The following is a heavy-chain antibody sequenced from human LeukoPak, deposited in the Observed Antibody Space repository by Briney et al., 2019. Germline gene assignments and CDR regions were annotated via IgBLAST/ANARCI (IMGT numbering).Heavy chain of an antibody. Sequence: ASVKVSCKASGYTFTSYGISWVRQAPGQGLEWMGWISAYNGHTNYAQKLQGRVTMTTDTSTSTAYMELRSLRSDDTAVYYCARDPTLYAYSGSYPFDYWGQGTLVTVSS. J-gene: IGHJ4*02. CDR2: ISAYNGHT. CDR1: GYTFTSYG. CDR3: ARDPTLYAYSGSYPFDY. D-gene: IGHD1-26*01. V-gene: IGHV1-18*01.